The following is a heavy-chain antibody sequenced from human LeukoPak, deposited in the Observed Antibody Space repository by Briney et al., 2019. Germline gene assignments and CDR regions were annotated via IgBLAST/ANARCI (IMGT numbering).Heavy chain of an antibody. CDR2: IYYSGST. J-gene: IGHJ3*02. CDR3: ARLGYSSSWYGAFDSFDI. CDR1: GGSISSYY. V-gene: IGHV4-59*01. Sequence: SETLSLTCTVSGGSISSYYWSWIRQPPGKGLEWIGYIYYSGSTNYNPSLKSRVTISVDTSKNQFSLKLSSVTAADTAVYYCARLGYSSSWYGAFDSFDIWGQGTMVTVSS. D-gene: IGHD6-13*01.